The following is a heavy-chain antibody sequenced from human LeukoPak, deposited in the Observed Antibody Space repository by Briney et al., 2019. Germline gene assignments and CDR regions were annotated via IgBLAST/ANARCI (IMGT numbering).Heavy chain of an antibody. Sequence: PGGSLRLSCAASGFTFSSYAMHWVRQAPGKGLEYDSAISSNGGSTYYANSVKGRFTISRDNSKNTLYLQMGSLRAEDMAVYYCARQYFQHWGQGTLVTVSS. CDR2: ISSNGGST. V-gene: IGHV3-64*01. J-gene: IGHJ1*01. CDR1: GFTFSSYA. CDR3: ARQYFQH.